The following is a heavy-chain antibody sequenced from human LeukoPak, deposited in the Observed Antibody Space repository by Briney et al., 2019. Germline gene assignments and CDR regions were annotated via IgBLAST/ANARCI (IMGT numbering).Heavy chain of an antibody. V-gene: IGHV1-3*01. CDR3: ARGYSSSWYPGYYYYGMDV. J-gene: IGHJ6*02. CDR2: INAGNGNT. D-gene: IGHD6-13*01. Sequence: GASVKVSCKASGYTFTSYAMHWVRQAPGQRLEWMGWINAGNGNTKYSQKFQGRVTITRDTSASTAYMELSSLRSEDTAVYYCARGYSSSWYPGYYYYGMDVWGQGTTVTVSS. CDR1: GYTFTSYA.